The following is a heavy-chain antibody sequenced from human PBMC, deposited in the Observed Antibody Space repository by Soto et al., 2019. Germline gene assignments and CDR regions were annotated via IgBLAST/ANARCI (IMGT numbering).Heavy chain of an antibody. CDR1: GFTFDDYA. V-gene: IGHV3-9*01. D-gene: IGHD2-15*01. CDR3: ARDCGRCYSGFDS. Sequence: GGSLRLSCAASGFTFDDYAMHWVRQAPGKGLEWVSGISWNSGTTIFYADSVQGRFTISRDNAKKSLYLEINSLRAEDTAVYYCARDCGRCYSGFDSWSQGTLVTVSS. CDR2: ISWNSGTTI. J-gene: IGHJ4*02.